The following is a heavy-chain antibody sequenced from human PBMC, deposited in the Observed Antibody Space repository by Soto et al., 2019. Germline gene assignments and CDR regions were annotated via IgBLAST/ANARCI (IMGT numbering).Heavy chain of an antibody. CDR1: GFTFSSYG. J-gene: IGHJ6*02. Sequence: GGSLRLSCAASGFTFSSYGMHWVRQAPGKGLEWVAVISYDGSNKYYADSVKGRFTISRDNSKNTLYLQMNSLRAEDTAVYYCAKDIHDFWSGYYAAGDYYYYGMDVWGQGTTVTVSS. CDR2: ISYDGSNK. D-gene: IGHD3-3*01. CDR3: AKDIHDFWSGYYAAGDYYYYGMDV. V-gene: IGHV3-30*18.